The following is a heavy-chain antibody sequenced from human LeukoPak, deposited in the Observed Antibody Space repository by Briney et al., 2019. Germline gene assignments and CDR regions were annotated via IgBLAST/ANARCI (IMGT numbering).Heavy chain of an antibody. CDR3: ARVAGFGERGMDV. J-gene: IGHJ6*02. Sequence: ASVKFSCKASGYQFISYTMSWVRQAPGQGVEWMGWINTKTANPTYAQDFTGRFVFSLDTSVSTAYLQISGLKAGDTAVYYCARVAGFGERGMDVWGQGTTVTVSS. V-gene: IGHV7-4-1*02. CDR2: INTKTANP. D-gene: IGHD3-10*01. CDR1: GYQFISYT.